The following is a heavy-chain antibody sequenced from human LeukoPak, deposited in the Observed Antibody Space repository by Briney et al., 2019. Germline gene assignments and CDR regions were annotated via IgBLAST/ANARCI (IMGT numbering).Heavy chain of an antibody. CDR3: ARGVGGFENWFDP. D-gene: IGHD3-10*01. V-gene: IGHV3-21*01. CDR1: GFTFSSYS. Sequence: PGGSLRLSCAASGFTFSSYSMNWVRQAPGKGLEWVSSISSSSSYMYYADSVKGRFTISRDNAKNSLYLQMNSLRAEDTAVYYCARGVGGFENWFDPWGQGTLVTVSS. CDR2: ISSSSSYM. J-gene: IGHJ5*02.